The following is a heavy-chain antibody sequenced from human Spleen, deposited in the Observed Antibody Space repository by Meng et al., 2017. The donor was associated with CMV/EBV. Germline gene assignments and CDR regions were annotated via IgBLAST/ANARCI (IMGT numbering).Heavy chain of an antibody. J-gene: IGHJ4*02. CDR1: GFTFSSYE. V-gene: IGHV3-48*03. Sequence: GESLKISCAASGFTFSSYEMNWVRQAPGKGLEWVSYISSSGSTIYYADSVKGRFTISRDNAKNSLFLQMNSLRPEDTALYYCAKDMRDFYDSSGQFDSWGRGTLVTVSS. D-gene: IGHD3-22*01. CDR3: AKDMRDFYDSSGQFDS. CDR2: ISSSGSTI.